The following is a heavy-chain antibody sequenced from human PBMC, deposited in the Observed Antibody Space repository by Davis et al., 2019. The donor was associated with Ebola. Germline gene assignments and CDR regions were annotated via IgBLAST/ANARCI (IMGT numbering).Heavy chain of an antibody. J-gene: IGHJ4*02. D-gene: IGHD4-11*01. CDR3: ARGGSSNLVDY. V-gene: IGHV3-21*01. CDR1: GFTVSSNY. CDR2: ISGSSGYI. Sequence: GESLKISCAASGFTVSSNYMSWVRQAPGKGLEWVSSISGSSGYINYADSVKGRFTISRDNAKDSVYLQMSSLRADDTAVYSCARGGSSNLVDYWGQGTLVTVSS.